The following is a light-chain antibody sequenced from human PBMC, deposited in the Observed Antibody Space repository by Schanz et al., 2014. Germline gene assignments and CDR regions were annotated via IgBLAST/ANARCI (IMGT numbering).Light chain of an antibody. J-gene: IGKJ1*01. Sequence: DVVMTQSPLSLPVTLGQPASISCRSSQSLVYSDGNTYLTWFQQRPGQSPRRLIYKVSIRDSGVPDRFSGSGSGTDFTLKISRVEAEDVGVYSCMQGTHWPPTFGQGTKVEV. V-gene: IGKV2-30*01. CDR2: KVS. CDR1: QSLVYSDGNTY. CDR3: MQGTHWPPT.